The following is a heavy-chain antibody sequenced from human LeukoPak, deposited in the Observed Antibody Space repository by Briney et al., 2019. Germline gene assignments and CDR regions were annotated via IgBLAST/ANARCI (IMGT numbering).Heavy chain of an antibody. J-gene: IGHJ4*02. CDR3: ARDTWEGSGSYWAD. Sequence: SETLSLTCSVSGVSISSYYWSWIRRPAGKGLEWIGRIYSSGITNYSPSLKSRDTMSVDTSKNQFSLKLTSVTAADTAVYYCARDTWEGSGSYWADWGQGTLVTVSS. CDR1: GVSISSYY. CDR2: IYSSGIT. V-gene: IGHV4-4*07. D-gene: IGHD3-10*01.